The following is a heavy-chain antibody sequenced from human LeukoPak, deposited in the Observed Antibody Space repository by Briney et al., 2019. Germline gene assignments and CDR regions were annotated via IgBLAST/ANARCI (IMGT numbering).Heavy chain of an antibody. V-gene: IGHV3-23*01. CDR2: ISGSGGTT. CDR1: GFMFSNYG. D-gene: IGHD1-26*01. J-gene: IGHJ4*02. Sequence: GGSLRLSCAASGFMFSNYGMSWVRQAPGKGLEWVSGISGSGGTTYYADSVKGRFTISRDNSKNTLYLQMNSLRTEDTAVYYCVKVGEGATIGYFDYWGQGTLVTVSS. CDR3: VKVGEGATIGYFDY.